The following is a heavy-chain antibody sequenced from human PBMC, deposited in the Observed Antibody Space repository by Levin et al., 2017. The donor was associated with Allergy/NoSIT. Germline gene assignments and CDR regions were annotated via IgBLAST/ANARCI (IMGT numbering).Heavy chain of an antibody. CDR1: GFTFSSYG. CDR2: ISSDGRKK. CDR3: AKDVYGSGWYPLGNDAFEM. D-gene: IGHD6-19*01. V-gene: IGHV3-30*18. J-gene: IGHJ3*02. Sequence: RGESLKISCAASGFTFSSYGMHWVRQAPGKGLEWVAVISSDGRKKFYADSVKGRFTISRDNSKNTLDLQMNSLRAEETAVYYCAKDVYGSGWYPLGNDAFEMWGQGTKVSVSS.